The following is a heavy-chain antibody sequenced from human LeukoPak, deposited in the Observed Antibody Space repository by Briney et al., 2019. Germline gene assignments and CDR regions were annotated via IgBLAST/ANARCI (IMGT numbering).Heavy chain of an antibody. CDR1: GFTFSSYS. J-gene: IGHJ3*02. D-gene: IGHD3-16*02. CDR3: ARDGWGSYRRHAFDI. CDR2: ISSSSSTI. V-gene: IGHV3-48*04. Sequence: PGGSLRLSCAASGFTFSSYSMNWVRQAPGKGLEWVSYISSSSSTIYYADSVKGRFTISRDNAKNSLYLQMNSLRAEDTAVYYCARDGWGSYRRHAFDIWGQGTMVTVSS.